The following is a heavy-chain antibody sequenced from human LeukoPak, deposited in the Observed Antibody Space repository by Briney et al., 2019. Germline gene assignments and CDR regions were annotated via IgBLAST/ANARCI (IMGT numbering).Heavy chain of an antibody. CDR1: GYTFTGYY. Sequence: GASVQVSCKASGYTFTGYYMHWVRQAPGQGLEWMGWINPNSGGTNYAQKFQGRVTMTRDTSISTAYMELSRLRSDDTAVYYCAREEYSYGYFDYWGQGTLVTVSS. V-gene: IGHV1-2*02. CDR3: AREEYSYGYFDY. J-gene: IGHJ4*02. D-gene: IGHD5-18*01. CDR2: INPNSGGT.